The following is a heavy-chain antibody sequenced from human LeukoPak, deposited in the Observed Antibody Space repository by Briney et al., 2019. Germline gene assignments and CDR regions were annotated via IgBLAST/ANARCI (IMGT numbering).Heavy chain of an antibody. Sequence: SETLSLTCTVSGGSVSSGSYYWSWIRQPPGKELEWIGYIYHNGNTNYNPSLKSRVTISVDTSKNQYSLKVSSVTAADTAVYYCARLTMVRGANYYYYYGMDVWGQGTTVTVSS. CDR3: ARLTMVRGANYYYYYGMDV. D-gene: IGHD3-10*01. J-gene: IGHJ6*02. V-gene: IGHV4-61*01. CDR1: GGSVSSGSYY. CDR2: IYHNGNT.